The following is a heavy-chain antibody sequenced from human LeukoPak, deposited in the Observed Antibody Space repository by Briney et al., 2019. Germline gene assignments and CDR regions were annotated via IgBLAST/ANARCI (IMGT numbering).Heavy chain of an antibody. J-gene: IGHJ4*02. D-gene: IGHD3-10*01. CDR3: ARDASYGSGEYYFDY. V-gene: IGHV1-3*03. CDR1: GYTFTSYA. Sequence: GASVKVSCKASGYTFTSYAMHWVRQAPGQRLEWMGWINAGNGNTKYSQEFQGRVTITRDTSASTAYMELSSLRSEDMAVYYCARDASYGSGEYYFDYWGQGTLVTVSS. CDR2: INAGNGNT.